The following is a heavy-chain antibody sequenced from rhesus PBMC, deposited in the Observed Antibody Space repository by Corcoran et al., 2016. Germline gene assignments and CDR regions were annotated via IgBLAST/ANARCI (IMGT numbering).Heavy chain of an antibody. J-gene: IGHJ4*01. CDR2: VDPEYGDT. V-gene: IGHV1-111*02. CDR3: ATGGG. CDR1: GHTFTDSY. Sequence: EVQLVQSGTEVKKPGASVKISCKASGHTFTDSYLHRVRQAPGKGLEWVGRVDPEYGDTVHAQNYHARVPITADTSTDPAYMELRSLRSDAAAVYYCATGGGWGQGVLVTVSS.